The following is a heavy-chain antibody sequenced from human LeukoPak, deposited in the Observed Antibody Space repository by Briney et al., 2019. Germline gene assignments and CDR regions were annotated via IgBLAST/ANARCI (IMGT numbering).Heavy chain of an antibody. D-gene: IGHD3-3*01. J-gene: IGHJ4*02. CDR2: INHSGST. V-gene: IGHV4-34*01. Sequence: SETLSLTCAVYGGSFSGYYWSWIRQPPGKGLEWIGEINHSGSTNYNPSLKSRVTISVDTSKNQFSLKLSSVTAADTAVYYCARGGPYYDFWSGYPADYWGQGTLVTVSS. CDR3: ARGGPYYDFWSGYPADY. CDR1: GGSFSGYY.